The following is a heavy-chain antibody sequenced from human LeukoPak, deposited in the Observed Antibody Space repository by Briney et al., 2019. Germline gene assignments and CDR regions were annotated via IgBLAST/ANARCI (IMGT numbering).Heavy chain of an antibody. V-gene: IGHV3-30*18. CDR2: VSSDGRYK. Sequence: RGFLRLSCIASGFSFMKSDMHWVRQAPGKGLEWVSLVSSDGRYKYYSDSVKGRFTISRDNVKNMLSLQLNSLRRDDTAVYYCAKRGSGEDFDYWGQGALVTVSS. CDR1: GFSFMKSD. D-gene: IGHD3-10*01. CDR3: AKRGSGEDFDY. J-gene: IGHJ4*02.